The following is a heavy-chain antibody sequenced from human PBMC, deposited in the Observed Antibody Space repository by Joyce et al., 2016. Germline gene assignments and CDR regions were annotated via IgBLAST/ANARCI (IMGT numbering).Heavy chain of an antibody. Sequence: QVQLVQSGAEVKKPGASVKVSCKTSGYTFTGYYMHWVRQVPGQGLEWMGWINPKSGGTNYAQTFQGRVTMTRYTSISTAYMDLSWLRSDDTAVYYCVRVLGILPGYSYGYYDYWGQGTLVTVSS. D-gene: IGHD1-26*01. V-gene: IGHV1-2*02. J-gene: IGHJ4*02. CDR2: INPKSGGT. CDR3: VRVLGILPGYSYGYYDY. CDR1: GYTFTGYY.